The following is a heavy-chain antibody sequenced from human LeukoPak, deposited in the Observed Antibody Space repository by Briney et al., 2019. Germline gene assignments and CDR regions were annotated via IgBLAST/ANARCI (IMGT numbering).Heavy chain of an antibody. V-gene: IGHV3-7*01. Sequence: GGSLRLSCAASGFTFNSYWMTWVRQASGKGLVWVANIKQDGSEKYYVDSVKGRFTISRDNAKNSLYLQMNSLRAEDTAVYYCARDYHYFDYWGQGTLVTVSS. J-gene: IGHJ4*02. CDR3: ARDYHYFDY. CDR2: IKQDGSEK. CDR1: GFTFNSYW.